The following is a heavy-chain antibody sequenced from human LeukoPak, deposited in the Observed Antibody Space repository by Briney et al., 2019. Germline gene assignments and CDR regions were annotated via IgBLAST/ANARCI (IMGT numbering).Heavy chain of an antibody. V-gene: IGHV1-2*02. Sequence: ASVRVSCKASGYTFTDYYLHWVRQAPGQGLEWMGWINPHSGGTNYAQKFQGRVTMTRDTSITTAYMELNRLRSDDTAVYYCARAYTSPNGPYWGQGILVTVSP. CDR3: ARAYTSPNGPY. J-gene: IGHJ4*02. CDR1: GYTFTDYY. D-gene: IGHD3-16*01. CDR2: INPHSGGT.